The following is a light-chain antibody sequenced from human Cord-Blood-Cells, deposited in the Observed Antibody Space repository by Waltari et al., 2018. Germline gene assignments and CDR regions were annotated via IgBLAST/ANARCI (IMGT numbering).Light chain of an antibody. Sequence: SYVLTQPPSVSVAPGKTARLTCGGNNIGSKSVHWYQQMPGQAPVLVIYYDSDRPSGIPERFSGSNSGNTATLTISRVEAGDEADYYCQVWDSSSDHNYVFGTGTKVTVL. CDR3: QVWDSSSDHNYV. J-gene: IGLJ1*01. CDR1: NIGSKS. V-gene: IGLV3-21*04. CDR2: YDS.